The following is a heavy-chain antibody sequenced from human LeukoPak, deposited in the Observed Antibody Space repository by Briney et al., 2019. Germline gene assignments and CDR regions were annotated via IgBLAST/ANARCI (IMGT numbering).Heavy chain of an antibody. CDR1: GGSISSSSYY. D-gene: IGHD5-18*01. V-gene: IGHV4-39*01. CDR2: IYYSGST. CDR3: ARIQLWFGPIDY. J-gene: IGHJ4*02. Sequence: SETLSLTCTVSGGSISSSSYYWGWIRQPPGKGREWIRSIYYSGSTYYNPSLKSRVTISVDTSKNQFSLKLSSVTAADTAVYYCARIQLWFGPIDYWGQGTLVTVSS.